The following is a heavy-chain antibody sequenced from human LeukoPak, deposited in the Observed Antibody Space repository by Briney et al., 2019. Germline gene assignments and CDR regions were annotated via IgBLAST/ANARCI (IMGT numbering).Heavy chain of an antibody. CDR3: ARVGTWELQRVFDF. V-gene: IGHV3-7*01. Sequence: LAGGSLRLSCATFGFAFSGYWMTWVRQVPGKGLEWVANINREGNEKYYVDSVKGRFTISRDNAKNSVDLQMDSLRVEDTAVYYCARVGTWELQRVFDFWGQGTLVTVSS. D-gene: IGHD1-26*01. J-gene: IGHJ4*02. CDR1: GFAFSGYW. CDR2: INREGNEK.